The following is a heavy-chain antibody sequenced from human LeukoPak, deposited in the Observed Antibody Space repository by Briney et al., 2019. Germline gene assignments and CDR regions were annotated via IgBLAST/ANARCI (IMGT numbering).Heavy chain of an antibody. V-gene: IGHV3-23*01. J-gene: IGHJ3*02. D-gene: IGHD4-23*01. CDR2: ISGTGGST. Sequence: GGSLRLSCATSGFTFSSYGMSWARQAPGKGLEWGSLISGTGGSTYSADSVKGRFTISRDNSRNLLYLQMNTLRGEDTVVYFWAKAIELHDAFDMWGQGTMVTVSS. CDR3: AKAIELHDAFDM. CDR1: GFTFSSYG.